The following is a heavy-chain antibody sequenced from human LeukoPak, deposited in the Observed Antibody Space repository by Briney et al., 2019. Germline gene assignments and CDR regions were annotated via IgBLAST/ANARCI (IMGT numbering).Heavy chain of an antibody. V-gene: IGHV4-4*07. Sequence: SQTLSLTCTVFGGSISSYYWSWIRQPAGKGLEWIGRIYTSGSTKYNPSLKSRVTMSVDTSKNQFSLKLSSVTAADTAVYYCARDPYYDSSGYYPNHYFDYWGQGTLVTVSS. CDR2: IYTSGST. CDR1: GGSISSYY. CDR3: ARDPYYDSSGYYPNHYFDY. D-gene: IGHD3-22*01. J-gene: IGHJ4*02.